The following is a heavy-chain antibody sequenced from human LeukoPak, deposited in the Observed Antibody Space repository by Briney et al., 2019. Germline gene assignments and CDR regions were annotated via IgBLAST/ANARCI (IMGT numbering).Heavy chain of an antibody. Sequence: SETLSLTCAVSGYSISSSNWWGWIRQPPGKGLEWIGYIYHSGSTNYNPSLQSRVTISVDTSKNQFSLNLNSVTAADTAVYYCARGGAARLHFQNWGQGTLVTVSS. CDR1: GYSISSSNW. CDR3: ARGGAARLHFQN. D-gene: IGHD6-6*01. J-gene: IGHJ1*01. CDR2: IYHSGST. V-gene: IGHV4-28*03.